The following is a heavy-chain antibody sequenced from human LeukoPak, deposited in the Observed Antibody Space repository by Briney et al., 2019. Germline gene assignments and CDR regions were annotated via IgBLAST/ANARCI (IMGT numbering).Heavy chain of an antibody. CDR1: GGSISSSSYY. CDR2: IYTSGST. CDR3: AREEVLLWFGELRGFDY. Sequence: SETLSLTCTVSGGSISSSSYYWSWIRQPAGKGLEWIGRIYTSGSTNYNPSLKSRVTISVDTSKNQFSLKLSSVTAADTAVYYCAREEVLLWFGELRGFDYWGQGTLVTVSS. D-gene: IGHD3-10*01. J-gene: IGHJ4*02. V-gene: IGHV4-61*02.